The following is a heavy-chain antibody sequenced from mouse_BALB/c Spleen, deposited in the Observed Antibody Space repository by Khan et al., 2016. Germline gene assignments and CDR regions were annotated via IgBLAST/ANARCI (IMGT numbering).Heavy chain of an antibody. Sequence: QVQLKESGPGLVAPSQSLSITCTVAGFSLTSYGVHWVRQPPGTGLEWLGVIWAGGSTNYNSALMSRLSISKDNSKSQVFLKMNSLQTDDTAMYYCARDGYYAMDYWGQGTSVTVSS. J-gene: IGHJ4*01. CDR3: ARDGYYAMDY. CDR2: IWAGGST. V-gene: IGHV2-9*02. CDR1: GFSLTSYG.